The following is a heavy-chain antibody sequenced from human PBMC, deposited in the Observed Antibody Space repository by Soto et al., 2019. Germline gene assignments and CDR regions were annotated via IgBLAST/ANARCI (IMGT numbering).Heavy chain of an antibody. V-gene: IGHV4-4*07. CDR2: IHGSGSA. CDR3: ARSSHKESWFDP. J-gene: IGHJ5*02. Sequence: SETLSLTCTVSNGSISNFYWNWIRQSAGKGLEWIGRIHGSGSATYDPSLRSRVTMSVDTSKNQFSLKVNSVTGADTAVYYCARSSHKESWFDPWGQGTLVTVSS. CDR1: NGSISNFY. D-gene: IGHD6-13*01.